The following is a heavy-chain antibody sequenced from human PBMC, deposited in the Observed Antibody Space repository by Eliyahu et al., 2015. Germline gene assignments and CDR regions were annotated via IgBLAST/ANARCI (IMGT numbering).Heavy chain of an antibody. Sequence: QVTLKESGPTLVKPTQTLTLTCTFSGISLSARGVGVGWIRQPPGKGLEWLALTYLDDDKRDSPSLNNRVTITKDSSKPQVVLTMTNMDPDDTATYYCAHGSAASDYAFDIWGQGTMVAVSS. CDR2: TYLDDDK. CDR3: AHGSAASDYAFDI. J-gene: IGHJ3*02. V-gene: IGHV2-5*02. CDR1: GISLSARGVG. D-gene: IGHD5-12*01.